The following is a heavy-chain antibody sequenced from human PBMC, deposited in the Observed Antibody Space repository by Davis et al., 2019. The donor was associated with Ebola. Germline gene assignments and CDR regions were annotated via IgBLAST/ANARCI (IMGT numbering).Heavy chain of an antibody. Sequence: MPSETLSLTCTVSGGSISSYYWSWIRQPLGKGLEWIGYIYYSGSTNYNPSLKSRVTISVDTSKNQFSLKLSSVTAADTAVYYCARGDYAGSSFDYWGQGTLVTVSS. J-gene: IGHJ4*02. CDR2: IYYSGST. V-gene: IGHV4-59*08. CDR1: GGSISSYY. D-gene: IGHD4-23*01. CDR3: ARGDYAGSSFDY.